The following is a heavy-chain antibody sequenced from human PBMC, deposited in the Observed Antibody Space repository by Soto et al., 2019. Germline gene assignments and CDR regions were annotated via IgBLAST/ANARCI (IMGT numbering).Heavy chain of an antibody. Sequence: EVQLVESGGGLVKPGGSLRLSCAASGFTFSSYSMNWVRQAPGKGLEWVSSISSSSSYIYYADSVKGRFTISRDNAKNSLYLQRNGLRAEDTAVYYCARSGPYGDYHYWGQGTLVTVSS. D-gene: IGHD4-17*01. J-gene: IGHJ4*02. V-gene: IGHV3-21*01. CDR2: ISSSSSYI. CDR3: ARSGPYGDYHY. CDR1: GFTFSSYS.